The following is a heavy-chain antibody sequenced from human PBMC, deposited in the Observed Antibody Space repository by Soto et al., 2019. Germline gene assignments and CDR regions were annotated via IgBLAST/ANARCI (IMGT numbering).Heavy chain of an antibody. Sequence: ASVKVSCKASGYTFTSYGISWVRQAPGQGLEWMGWISAYNGNTNYAQKLQGRVTMTTDTSTSTAYMELRSLRSDDTAVYYCARDLRYNYCSGGSCYLPYWGQGTLVPSPQ. CDR2: ISAYNGNT. D-gene: IGHD2-15*01. V-gene: IGHV1-18*01. J-gene: IGHJ4*02. CDR1: GYTFTSYG. CDR3: ARDLRYNYCSGGSCYLPY.